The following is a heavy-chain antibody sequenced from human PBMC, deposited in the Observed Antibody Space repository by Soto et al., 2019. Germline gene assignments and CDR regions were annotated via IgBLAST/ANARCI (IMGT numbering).Heavy chain of an antibody. J-gene: IGHJ4*02. CDR2: IYYSGST. CDR1: GGSISSGGYY. D-gene: IGHD2-2*02. V-gene: IGHV4-31*03. Sequence: PSETLSLTCTVSGGSISSGGYYWSWIRQHPGKGLEWIGYIYYSGSTYYNPSLKSRVTISVDTSKNQFSLKLSSVTAADTAVYYCASAPVPAAIAFDYWGQGTLVTVSS. CDR3: ASAPVPAAIAFDY.